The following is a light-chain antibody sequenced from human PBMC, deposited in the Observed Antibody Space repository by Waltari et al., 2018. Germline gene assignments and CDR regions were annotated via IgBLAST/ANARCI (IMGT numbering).Light chain of an antibody. CDR3: HSRDASGVGGS. Sequence: SSELTQDPAVSVAMGQTVRIPCQGDSLRSYSPRWYQQRPGQAPRLVMYDKNNRPAGVPDRFSGSSSHNTASLTITGAQAEDEASYYCHSRDASGVGGSFGGGTKLTVL. CDR1: SLRSYS. J-gene: IGLJ2*01. CDR2: DKN. V-gene: IGLV3-19*01.